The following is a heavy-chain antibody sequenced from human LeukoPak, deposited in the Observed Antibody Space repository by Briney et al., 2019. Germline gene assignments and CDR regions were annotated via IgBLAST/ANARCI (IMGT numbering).Heavy chain of an antibody. CDR2: IWYDGSNK. CDR3: AKDIAYSSSLN. D-gene: IGHD6-6*01. Sequence: GGSLRLSCAASGFTFSSYGMHWVRQAPGKGLEWVVVIWYDGSNKYYADSVKGRFTISRDNSKNTLYLQMNSLRAEDTAVYYCAKDIAYSSSLNWGQGTLVTVSS. J-gene: IGHJ4*02. CDR1: GFTFSSYG. V-gene: IGHV3-33*06.